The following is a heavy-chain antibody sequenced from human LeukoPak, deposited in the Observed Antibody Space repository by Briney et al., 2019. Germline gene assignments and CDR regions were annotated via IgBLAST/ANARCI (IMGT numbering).Heavy chain of an antibody. Sequence: SVKVSCKASGGTFSSYTINWVRQAPGQGLEWMGRIIPILDIATYAQRFQGRVTITADTSTSTAYMDLSGLKSEDTAVYYCARRSRGSLSNSIAPADDYWGQGTLVTVSS. V-gene: IGHV1-69*02. CDR1: GGTFSSYT. J-gene: IGHJ4*02. CDR3: ARRSRGSLSNSIAPADDY. CDR2: IIPILDIA. D-gene: IGHD6-13*01.